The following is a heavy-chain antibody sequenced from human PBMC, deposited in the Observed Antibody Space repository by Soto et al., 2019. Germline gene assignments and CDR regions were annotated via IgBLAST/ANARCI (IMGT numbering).Heavy chain of an antibody. D-gene: IGHD4-4*01. CDR1: GGSISSYY. CDR3: ARYDYSNYKAFDY. Sequence: PSETLSLTCTVSGGSISSYYWSWIRQPPGKGLEWIGYIYYSGSTNYNPSLKSRVTISVDTSKNQFSLKLSSVTAADTAVYYCARYDYSNYKAFDYWGQGTLVTVSS. CDR2: IYYSGST. V-gene: IGHV4-59*08. J-gene: IGHJ4*02.